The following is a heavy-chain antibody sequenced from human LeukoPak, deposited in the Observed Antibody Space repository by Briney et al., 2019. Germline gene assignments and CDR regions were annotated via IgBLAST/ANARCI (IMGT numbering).Heavy chain of an antibody. Sequence: GRSLRLSCAASGFTFSSYAMHWVRQAPGKGLEWVAVISYDGSNKYYADSVKGRFTISRDNSKNTLYLQMNSLRAEDTAVYYCARDGVGYDSSGYYPHFDYWGQGTLVTVSS. V-gene: IGHV3-30-3*01. J-gene: IGHJ4*02. D-gene: IGHD3-22*01. CDR2: ISYDGSNK. CDR3: ARDGVGYDSSGYYPHFDY. CDR1: GFTFSSYA.